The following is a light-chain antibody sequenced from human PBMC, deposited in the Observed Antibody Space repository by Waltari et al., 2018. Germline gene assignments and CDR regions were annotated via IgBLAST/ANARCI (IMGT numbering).Light chain of an antibody. V-gene: IGKV2-30*02. CDR1: QSLVHSDGNTY. Sequence: DVVLTQSPLSLPVTLGQPASISCKSSQSLVHSDGNTYLAWFHQRPGQSPRRLIYKVSNRGSGVPDRFSASGSGTDFTLKISRVEAEDVGVFYCMQGTHWPLTFGGGTTVEIK. CDR2: KVS. J-gene: IGKJ4*01. CDR3: MQGTHWPLT.